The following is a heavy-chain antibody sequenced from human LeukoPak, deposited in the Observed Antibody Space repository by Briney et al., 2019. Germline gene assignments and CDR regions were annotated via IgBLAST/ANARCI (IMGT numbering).Heavy chain of an antibody. CDR2: IAHDGSNK. J-gene: IGHJ4*02. Sequence: GGSLRLSCAASGFSFSNYVMQWVRQVPGKGLEWVALIAHDGSNKYYADSVKGRFTISRDNSRSILYLQMNSLRPEDTAVYSCARSFFQWNYGSCLDSWGQRTLVTVSS. CDR3: ARSFFQWNYGSCLDS. D-gene: IGHD1-7*01. V-gene: IGHV3-30*03. CDR1: GFSFSNYV.